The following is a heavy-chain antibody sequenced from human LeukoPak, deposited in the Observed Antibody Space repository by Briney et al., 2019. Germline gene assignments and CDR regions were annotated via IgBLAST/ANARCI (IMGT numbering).Heavy chain of an antibody. CDR1: GDSIFTNNVA. V-gene: IGHV6-1*01. J-gene: IGHJ4*02. CDR2: TYYRSKWSF. D-gene: IGHD6-6*01. CDR3: ARGKYTSFDN. Sequence: SQTLSLTFAISGDSIFTNNVAWNWIRQSPSRGLEWLGRTYYRSKWSFDYAVSVKSRITIHADTSKNQFSLQLSSVTPEDTAVYYCARGKYTSFDNWGQGTLVTVSS.